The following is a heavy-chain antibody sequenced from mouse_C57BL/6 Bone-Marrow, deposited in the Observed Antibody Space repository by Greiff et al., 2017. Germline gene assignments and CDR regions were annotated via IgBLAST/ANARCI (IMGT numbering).Heavy chain of an antibody. CDR3: ARKGDYGSSYAWFAY. J-gene: IGHJ3*01. D-gene: IGHD1-1*01. CDR1: GFSLTSYG. V-gene: IGHV2-2*02. Sequence: VQLQESGPGLVQPSQSLSITCTVSGFSLTSYGVHWVRQSPGKGLEWLGVIWSGGSTDYNAAFISRLSISKDNSKSQVFSKMNSLQANDTAIYYCARKGDYGSSYAWFAYWGQGTLVTVSA. CDR2: IWSGGST.